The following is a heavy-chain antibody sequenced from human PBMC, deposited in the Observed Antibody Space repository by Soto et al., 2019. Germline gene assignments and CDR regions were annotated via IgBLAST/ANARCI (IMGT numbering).Heavy chain of an antibody. CDR3: ARAETTVTMYSGGDY. Sequence: QVQLVQSGAEVQKPGASVKLSCKASGYTFNAYYMHWVRQAPGQGLEWMGIINPSTGRTTYAQKFQGRVTMTSDTSASSVYMEVDSLRSHDTAVYYCARAETTVTMYSGGDYWGQGTLVTVSS. CDR1: GYTFNAYY. J-gene: IGHJ4*02. D-gene: IGHD4-17*01. V-gene: IGHV1-46*02. CDR2: INPSTGRT.